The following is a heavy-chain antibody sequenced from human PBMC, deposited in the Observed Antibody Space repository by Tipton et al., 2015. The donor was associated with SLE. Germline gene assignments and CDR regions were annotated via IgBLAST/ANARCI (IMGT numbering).Heavy chain of an antibody. J-gene: IGHJ4*02. CDR2: ISYTGNT. CDR1: GGSISPFY. CDR3: ARGQSWKGENYFDY. Sequence: TLSLTCSVSGGSISPFYWSWIRRAPGKGLEWIGYISYTGNTNYNPSLQSRVTISVDPSKNQFSLKLTSVTAADTAAYYCARGQSWKGENYFDYWGQGTLVTVSS. V-gene: IGHV4-59*08. D-gene: IGHD1-1*01.